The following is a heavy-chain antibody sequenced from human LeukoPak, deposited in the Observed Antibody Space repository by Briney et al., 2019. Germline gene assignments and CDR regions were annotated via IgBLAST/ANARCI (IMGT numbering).Heavy chain of an antibody. V-gene: IGHV4-59*01. CDR2: IYYSGST. CDR1: GGSISSYY. J-gene: IGHJ4*02. Sequence: SETLSLTCTVSGGSISSYYWSWIRQPPGKGLEWIGYIYYSGSTNYNPSLKSRVTISVDTSKNQFSLKLSSVTAADTAVYYCAREDRDYYDSSGYPYYFDYWGQGTLVTVSS. CDR3: AREDRDYYDSSGYPYYFDY. D-gene: IGHD3-22*01.